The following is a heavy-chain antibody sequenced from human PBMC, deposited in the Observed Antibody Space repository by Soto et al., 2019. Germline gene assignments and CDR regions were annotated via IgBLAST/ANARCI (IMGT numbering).Heavy chain of an antibody. CDR2: IYYDGNS. CDR1: GGSINSGDYY. CDR3: ARDRRWLPRGPNNWLDL. J-gene: IGHJ5*02. V-gene: IGHV4-30-4*01. Sequence: PSETLSLTCTVSGGSINSGDYYWTWVRQPPGKGLEWIGYIYYDGNSQHNPSLKSRVTMSIDTSKNQFSLNLSSVTAADTAVYYCARDRRWLPRGPNNWLDLWGQGTHVTVSS. D-gene: IGHD5-12*01.